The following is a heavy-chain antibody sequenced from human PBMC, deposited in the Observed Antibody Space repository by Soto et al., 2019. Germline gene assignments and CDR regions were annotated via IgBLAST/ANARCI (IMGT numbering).Heavy chain of an antibody. CDR3: ARDRSTGTPQGYYYGMDV. V-gene: IGHV4-59*01. CDR2: IYYSGST. J-gene: IGHJ6*02. CDR1: GGSISPYY. D-gene: IGHD1-1*01. Sequence: SETLSLTCTVSGGSISPYYWSWIRQPPGKALEWIGFIYYSGSTHYSPSLESRVTVSVDTSKNQFSLKLTSVTAADTAVYFCARDRSTGTPQGYYYGMDVWGQGTTVTVSS.